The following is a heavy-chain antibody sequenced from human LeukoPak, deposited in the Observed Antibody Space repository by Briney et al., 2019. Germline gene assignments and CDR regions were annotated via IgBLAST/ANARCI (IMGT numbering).Heavy chain of an antibody. CDR3: AELGITMIGGV. CDR2: ISSRGSTI. D-gene: IGHD3-10*02. CDR1: GFTFSSYE. Sequence: GGSLSLSCAASGFTFSSYEMNWVRQAPGKGLEWVSYISSRGSTIYYADSVKGRFTISRDNAKNSLYLQMNSLRAEDTSVYYCAELGITMIGGVWGKGTTVTISS. J-gene: IGHJ6*04. V-gene: IGHV3-48*03.